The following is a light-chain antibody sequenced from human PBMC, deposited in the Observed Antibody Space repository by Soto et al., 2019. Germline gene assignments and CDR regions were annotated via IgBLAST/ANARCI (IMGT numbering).Light chain of an antibody. CDR3: MQAVYTRT. CDR2: LGS. CDR1: QSLLHSNGYNY. V-gene: IGKV2-28*01. Sequence: DIVMTQSPLSLAVTPGEPASISCRSSQSLLHSNGYNYLDWYLQKPGQSPQVLIYLGSNRASGVPDRCSGSGSGTDFTLKISRVEAEDVGVYYCMQAVYTRTFGQGTRVEVK. J-gene: IGKJ1*01.